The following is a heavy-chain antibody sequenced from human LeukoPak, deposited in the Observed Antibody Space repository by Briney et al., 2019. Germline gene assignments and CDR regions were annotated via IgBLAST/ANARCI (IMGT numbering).Heavy chain of an antibody. CDR1: GYTFTIYA. D-gene: IGHD3-9*01. V-gene: IGHV1-3*01. CDR3: ARVALRYFDWLPTPDY. CDR2: INAGNGNT. Sequence: ASVKVSCKASGYTFTIYAMHWVRQAPGQRLEWMGWINAGNGNTKYSQKFQGRVTITRDTSASTAYMELSSLRSEDTAVYYCARVALRYFDWLPTPDYWGQGTLVTVSS. J-gene: IGHJ4*02.